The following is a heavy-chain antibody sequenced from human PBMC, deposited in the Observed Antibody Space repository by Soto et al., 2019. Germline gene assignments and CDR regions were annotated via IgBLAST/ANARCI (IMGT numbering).Heavy chain of an antibody. J-gene: IGHJ3*02. CDR2: IFTGGST. Sequence: GGSLRLSCAASGFTVSSNYMSWVRQAPGKGLEWVSVIFTGGSTYYADSVTGRFTISRHSSKNTVYLQMNSLRAEDTAVYYCARDRYSSGWLDAFDIWGQGTMVTVSS. CDR1: GFTVSSNY. D-gene: IGHD6-19*01. CDR3: ARDRYSSGWLDAFDI. V-gene: IGHV3-53*04.